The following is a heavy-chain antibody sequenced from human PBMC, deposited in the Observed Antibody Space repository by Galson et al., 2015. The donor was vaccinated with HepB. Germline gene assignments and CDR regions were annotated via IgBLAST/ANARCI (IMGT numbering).Heavy chain of an antibody. CDR1: GFTFSSYA. V-gene: IGHV3-30*04. D-gene: IGHD3-16*01. CDR3: ARTFYFDY. J-gene: IGHJ4*02. Sequence: SLRLSCAASGFTFSSYAMNWVRQAPGKGLEWVAVLSSHGDNEYYADSVKGRFTISRDNSENTVYLQMRSLRVEGTAVYYCARTFYFDYWGQGTLVTVSS. CDR2: LSSHGDNE.